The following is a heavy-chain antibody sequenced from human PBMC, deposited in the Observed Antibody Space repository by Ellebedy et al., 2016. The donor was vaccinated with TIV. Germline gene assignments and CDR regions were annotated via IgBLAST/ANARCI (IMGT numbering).Heavy chain of an antibody. J-gene: IGHJ4*02. D-gene: IGHD5-18*01. CDR2: IKSKTAGGAA. CDR3: TTVYRYNYDSV. V-gene: IGHV3-15*01. CDR1: GFTISNAW. Sequence: GESLKISCAASGFTISNAWMNWVRQAPGKGLEWVGRIKSKTAGGAADYAAPVKGRFTISRDDSKNTLYLQMNGLKTEDTAVYFCTTVYRYNYDSVWGQGTLVTVSS.